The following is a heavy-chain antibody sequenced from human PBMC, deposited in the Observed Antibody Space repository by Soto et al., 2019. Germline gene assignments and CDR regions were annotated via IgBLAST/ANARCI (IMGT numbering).Heavy chain of an antibody. CDR2: IYYSGST. J-gene: IGHJ5*02. CDR3: ARGVVGYYDSSGSRNWFDP. V-gene: IGHV4-59*01. D-gene: IGHD3-22*01. CDR1: GGSISSYY. Sequence: SETLSLTCTVSGGSISSYYWSWIRQPPGKGLEWIGYIYYSGSTNYNPSLKSRVTISVDTSKNQFSLKLSSVTAADTAVYYCARGVVGYYDSSGSRNWFDPWGQGTLVTVS.